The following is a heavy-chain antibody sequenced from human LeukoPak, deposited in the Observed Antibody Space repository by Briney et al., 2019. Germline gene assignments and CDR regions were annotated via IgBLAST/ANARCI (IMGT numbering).Heavy chain of an antibody. CDR1: GFTFSSYG. CDR2: ISYDGSNK. J-gene: IGHJ4*02. CDR3: AKGASWDLDPLDY. Sequence: QPGGSLRLSCAVSGFTFSSYGMHWVRQAPGKGLEWVAVISYDGSNKYYADSVKGRFTISRDNSKNTLYLQMNSLRAEDTAVYYCAKGASWDLDPLDYWGQGTLVTVSS. D-gene: IGHD1-26*01. V-gene: IGHV3-30*18.